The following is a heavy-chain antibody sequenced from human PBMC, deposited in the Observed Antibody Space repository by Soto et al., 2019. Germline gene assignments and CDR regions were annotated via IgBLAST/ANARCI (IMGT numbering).Heavy chain of an antibody. J-gene: IGHJ4*02. CDR3: AKASYGGLFDY. CDR2: ISWNSGSI. Sequence: GGSLRLSCEASGFSFSNFWMSWVRQAPGKGLEWVSDISWNSGSIGYADSVKGRFTISRDNAKNSLYLQMNSLRAEDTALYYCAKASYGGLFDYWGQGTLVTVSS. D-gene: IGHD4-17*01. V-gene: IGHV3-9*01. CDR1: GFSFSNFW.